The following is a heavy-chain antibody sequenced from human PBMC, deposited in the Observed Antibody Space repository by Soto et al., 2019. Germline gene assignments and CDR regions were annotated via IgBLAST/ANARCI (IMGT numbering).Heavy chain of an antibody. CDR1: GFTFSGYW. Sequence: GGSLRLSCAGSGFTFSGYWMSWVRLAPEKGLEWVATIKEDGSEIYYADSVKGRFTVSRDNTKNSLFVQMDSLRADDTAVYYCERYGITATFDCWGQGTLVTVSS. CDR2: IKEDGSEI. CDR3: ERYGITATFDC. V-gene: IGHV3-7*03. J-gene: IGHJ4*02. D-gene: IGHD1-7*01.